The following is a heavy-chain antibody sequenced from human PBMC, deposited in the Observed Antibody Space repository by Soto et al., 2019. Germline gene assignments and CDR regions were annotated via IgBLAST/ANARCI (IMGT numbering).Heavy chain of an antibody. CDR1: GYSFTSYW. Sequence: RGESLKISCKGSGYSFTSYWISWVRQMPGKGLEWMGRIDPSGSYTNYSPSFQGHVTISADKSISTAYLQWSSLKASDTAMYYCAITPPLYDILTGSGYWGQGTLVTVSS. CDR2: IDPSGSYT. CDR3: AITPPLYDILTGSGY. D-gene: IGHD3-9*01. J-gene: IGHJ4*02. V-gene: IGHV5-10-1*01.